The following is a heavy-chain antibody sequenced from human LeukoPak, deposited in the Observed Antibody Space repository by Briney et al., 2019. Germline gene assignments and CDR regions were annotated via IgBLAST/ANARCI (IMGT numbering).Heavy chain of an antibody. CDR2: LNNDGSIT. J-gene: IGHJ4*02. CDR3: ARAGSYRFDY. V-gene: IGHV3-74*01. D-gene: IGHD1-26*01. CDR1: GFTFSSYW. Sequence: GGSLRLSCAASGFTFSSYWMHWVRQAPGKALVWVSRLNNDGSITNYADSVKGRFTISRDDANSTLYLQMNSLRAEDTAVYYCARAGSYRFDYWGLGTLVTVSS.